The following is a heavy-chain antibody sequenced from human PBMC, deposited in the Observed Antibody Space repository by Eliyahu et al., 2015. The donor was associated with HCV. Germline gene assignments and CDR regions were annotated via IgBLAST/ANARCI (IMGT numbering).Heavy chain of an antibody. Sequence: IRQPPGKGLEWIGYIYYSGSTNYNPSLKSRVTISVDTSKNQFSLKLSPVTAADTAVYYCAREGTEGNDYWGQGTLVTVSS. V-gene: IGHV4-59*01. CDR2: IYYSGST. CDR3: AREGTEGNDY. J-gene: IGHJ4*02. D-gene: IGHD1-14*01.